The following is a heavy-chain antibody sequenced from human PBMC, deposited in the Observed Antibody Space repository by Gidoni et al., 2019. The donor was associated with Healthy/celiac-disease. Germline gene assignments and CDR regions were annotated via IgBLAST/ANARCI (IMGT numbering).Heavy chain of an antibody. CDR2: ISAYNGNT. Sequence: QVQLLQSGAEVKKPVASVKVSCKASGYTFSKSGISWVRQGPGQGLEWMGWISAYNGNTNYAQKVQGRVTMTTDTSTSTAYMELRSLRSDDTAVYYCARVPPKQYQLPPLYYYGMDVWGQGTTVTVSS. J-gene: IGHJ6*02. V-gene: IGHV1-18*01. CDR3: ARVPPKQYQLPPLYYYGMDV. D-gene: IGHD2-2*01. CDR1: GYTFSKSG.